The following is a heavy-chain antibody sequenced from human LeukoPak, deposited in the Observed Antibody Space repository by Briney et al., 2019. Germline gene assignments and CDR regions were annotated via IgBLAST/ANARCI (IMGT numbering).Heavy chain of an antibody. D-gene: IGHD3-10*01. CDR3: ARQSRDGSKTRGYYFDY. CDR1: GYIFTHYW. Sequence: GESLQISCQVSGYIFTHYWIGWVRQMPGKGLESMGIIYPADSDTTYSPSFQGQVTVSADKSISTVYLQWSSLKASDTAMYYCARQSRDGSKTRGYYFDYWAQGPLVTVSS. CDR2: IYPADSDT. V-gene: IGHV5-51*01. J-gene: IGHJ4*02.